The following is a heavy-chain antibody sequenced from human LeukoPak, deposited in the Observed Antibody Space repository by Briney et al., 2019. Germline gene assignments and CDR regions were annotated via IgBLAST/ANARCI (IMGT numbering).Heavy chain of an antibody. CDR1: GFTFSSYS. CDR2: ISSSSSTI. D-gene: IGHD1-26*01. J-gene: IGHJ4*02. CDR3: ARDRGGSYSAIDY. Sequence: GGSLRLSCAASGFTFSSYSMSWVRQAPGKGLEWVSFISSSSSTIYYADSVKGRFTISRDNAKNSLYLQMNSLRAEDTAVYYCARDRGGSYSAIDYWGQGTLVTVSS. V-gene: IGHV3-48*04.